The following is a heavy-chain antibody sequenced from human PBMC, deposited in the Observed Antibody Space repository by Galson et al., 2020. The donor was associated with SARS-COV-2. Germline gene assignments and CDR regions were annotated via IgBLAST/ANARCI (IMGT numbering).Heavy chain of an antibody. CDR3: VRERGGSLYFDF. D-gene: IGHD3-16*01. V-gene: IGHV1-2*02. CDR1: GGSLTGYY. J-gene: IGHJ4*02. Sequence: ASVKVSCKASGGSLTGYYIHWVRQAPGQGLEWLGCVSANSGDTRFAQIFQDRVTMTTDTATSTAYLGLSSLTSDDTARYFCVRERGGSLYFDFWGQGTLVVVSS. CDR2: VSANSGDT.